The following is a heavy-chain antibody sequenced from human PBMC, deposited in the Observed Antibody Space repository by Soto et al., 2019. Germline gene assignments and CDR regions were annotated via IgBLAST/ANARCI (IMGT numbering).Heavy chain of an antibody. Sequence: HPGGSLRLSCAASGFTFTNFAMSWVRQAPGRGLEWVSGISASGRDTYYADSVKDRFTVSRDNAKNTLYLQMNSLGAEDTAIYYCLRGNTGYGNFGSWGQGTLVTVSS. CDR3: LRGNTGYGNFGS. D-gene: IGHD5-12*01. CDR2: ISASGRDT. J-gene: IGHJ4*02. CDR1: GFTFTNFA. V-gene: IGHV3-23*01.